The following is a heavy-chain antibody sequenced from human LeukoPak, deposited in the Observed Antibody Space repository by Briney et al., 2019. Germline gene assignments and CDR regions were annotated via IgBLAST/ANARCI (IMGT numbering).Heavy chain of an antibody. CDR2: ISYDGSNK. CDR1: GFTFSSYA. CDR3: ASSTSSSWASLFY. V-gene: IGHV3-30*04. Sequence: PGGSLRLSCAASGFTFSSYAMHWVRQAPGKGLEWVAVISYDGSNKYYADSVKGRFTISRDNSKNTLYLQMNSLRAEDTAVYYCASSTSSSWASLFYWGQGTLVTVSS. D-gene: IGHD6-13*01. J-gene: IGHJ4*02.